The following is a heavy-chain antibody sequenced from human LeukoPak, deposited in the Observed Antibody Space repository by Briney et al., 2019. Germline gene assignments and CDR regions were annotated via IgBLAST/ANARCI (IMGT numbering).Heavy chain of an antibody. CDR3: ARELGDFDI. V-gene: IGHV4-4*07. J-gene: IGHJ3*02. CDR2: IYTSGST. CDR1: GGSLSSFY. D-gene: IGHD3-16*01. Sequence: KPSETLSLTCAVYGGSLSSFYWSWIRQPAGKGLEWIGRIYTSGSTNYNPSLKSRVTMSVDTSKNMFSLKLRFVTAADTAVYYCARELGDFDIWGQGTTVTVSS.